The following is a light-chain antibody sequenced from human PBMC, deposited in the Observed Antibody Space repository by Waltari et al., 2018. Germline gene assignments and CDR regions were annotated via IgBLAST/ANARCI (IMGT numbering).Light chain of an antibody. CDR2: EDS. V-gene: IGLV3-10*01. CDR3: YSTDSSVNHRV. CDR1: ALPKKY. Sequence: SYELTQPPSVSVFPGQTARITCSGDALPKKYASWFQQKSGQAPVVVIYEDSERPSGIPERFSASTSGTVATLTISGAQVEDEADYYCYSTDSSVNHRVFGGGTKLTVL. J-gene: IGLJ3*02.